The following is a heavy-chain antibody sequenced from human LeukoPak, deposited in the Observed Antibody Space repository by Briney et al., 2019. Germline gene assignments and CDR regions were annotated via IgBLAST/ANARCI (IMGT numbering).Heavy chain of an antibody. CDR1: GFTFSSFD. J-gene: IGHJ6*03. Sequence: GGCLRLSCAASGFTFSSFDMDWVRQPTGQGLEWVSTIGTASDTYYPGSVEGRFTLSRDNAKNSLYLQMNSLTAGDTAVYYCARGPPRGKYYYMDVWGKGTTVTVSS. V-gene: IGHV3-13*01. CDR2: IGTASDT. CDR3: ARGPPRGKYYYMDV. D-gene: IGHD1-1*01.